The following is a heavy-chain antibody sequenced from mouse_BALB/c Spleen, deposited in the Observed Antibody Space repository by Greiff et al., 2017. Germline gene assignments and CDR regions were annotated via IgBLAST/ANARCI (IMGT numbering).Heavy chain of an antibody. J-gene: IGHJ2*01. CDR3: ARYRNYGNYLDY. CDR1: GDSITSGY. CDR2: ISYSGST. V-gene: IGHV3-8*02. D-gene: IGHD2-1*01. Sequence: EVMLVESGPSLVKPSQTLSLTCSVTGDSITSGYWNWIRKFPGNKLEYMGYISYSGSTYYNPSLKSRISITRDTSKNQYYLQLNSVTTEDTATYYCARYRNYGNYLDYWGQGTTLTVSS.